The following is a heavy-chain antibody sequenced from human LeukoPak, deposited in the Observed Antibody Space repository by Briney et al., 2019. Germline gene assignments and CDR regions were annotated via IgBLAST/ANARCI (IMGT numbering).Heavy chain of an antibody. CDR1: GDSIKSHW. CDR2: VHHSGDT. V-gene: IGHV4-59*11. Sequence: SETLSLTCAVSGDSIKSHWWGWIRQPPGKGLEWIGYVHHSGDTSYDPSLKSRVTMSVDTSKNQFSLKLSSVTAADTAVCYCARNIGSYAHDNWGQGTLVTVSS. J-gene: IGHJ4*02. D-gene: IGHD6-19*01. CDR3: ARNIGSYAHDN.